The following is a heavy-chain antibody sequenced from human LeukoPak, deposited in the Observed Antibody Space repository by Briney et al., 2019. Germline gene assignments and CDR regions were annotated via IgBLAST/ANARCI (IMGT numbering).Heavy chain of an antibody. D-gene: IGHD2-15*01. CDR1: GHTFTSYD. CDR2: MSPNSGNT. J-gene: IGHJ5*02. CDR3: ARVRVVVVVAAIHDWFDP. V-gene: IGHV1-8*01. Sequence: ASVKVSCKASGHTFTSYDINWVRQATGQGLEWMGWMSPNSGNTGYAQKFQGRVTMTRNTSISTAYMELSSLRSEDTAVYYCARVRVVVVVAAIHDWFDPWGQGTLVTVSS.